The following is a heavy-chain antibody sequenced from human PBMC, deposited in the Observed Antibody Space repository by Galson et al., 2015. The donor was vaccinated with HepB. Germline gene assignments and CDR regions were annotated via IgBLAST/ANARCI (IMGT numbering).Heavy chain of an antibody. CDR1: EFSFTSYW. Sequence: QSGAEVKKPGESLRISCKGSEFSFTSYWISWVRQTPGKGLEWMGKIDPSDSYTYYSPSFQGHVTISADKSINTAYLQWSSLKASDTAMYYCARHDVVLAGDYWGQGTLVTVSS. D-gene: IGHD2-21*01. J-gene: IGHJ4*02. V-gene: IGHV5-10-1*01. CDR3: ARHDVVLAGDY. CDR2: IDPSDSYT.